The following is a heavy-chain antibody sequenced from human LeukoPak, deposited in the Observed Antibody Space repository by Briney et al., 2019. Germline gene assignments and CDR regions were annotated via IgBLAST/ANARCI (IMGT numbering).Heavy chain of an antibody. J-gene: IGHJ6*02. Sequence: GGSLRLSCAASGFTFSSYSMNWVRQAPGKGLEGVSSISISSSYIYYADSVKGRFTISRDNAKNSLYLQMNSLRAEDTAVYYCARAVVVVAATAYYYYGMDVWGQGTTVTVSS. D-gene: IGHD2-15*01. CDR1: GFTFSSYS. V-gene: IGHV3-21*01. CDR3: ARAVVVVAATAYYYYGMDV. CDR2: ISISSSYI.